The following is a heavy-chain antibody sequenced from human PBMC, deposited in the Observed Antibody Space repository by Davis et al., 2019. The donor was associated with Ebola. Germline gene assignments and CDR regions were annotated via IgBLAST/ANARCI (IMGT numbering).Heavy chain of an antibody. Sequence: HSQTLSLTCAISGDSVSSNSAAWNWIRHSPSRGLEWLARTYYRSTNWYSDFGLSVRSRISINPDTSKNQFSLHLTSLTPEDTAVYYCAREPVWGTYFYYYMDVWGKGTTVIVSS. J-gene: IGHJ6*03. V-gene: IGHV6-1*01. CDR3: AREPVWGTYFYYYMDV. CDR1: GDSVSSNSAA. CDR2: TYYRSTNWYS. D-gene: IGHD7-27*01.